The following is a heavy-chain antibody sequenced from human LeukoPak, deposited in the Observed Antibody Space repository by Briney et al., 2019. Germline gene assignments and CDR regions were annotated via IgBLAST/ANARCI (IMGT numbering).Heavy chain of an antibody. CDR1: GGSISSYY. D-gene: IGHD3-10*01. CDR3: ARTYYYGSRGYNWFDP. CDR2: IYTSGST. J-gene: IGHJ5*02. V-gene: IGHV4-4*07. Sequence: SETLSLTCTVSGGSISSYYWSWIRQPAGKGLEWIGRIYTSGSTNYNPSLKSRVTMSVDTSKNQFSLKLSSVTAADTAVYYCARTYYYGSRGYNWFDPWGQGTLVTVSS.